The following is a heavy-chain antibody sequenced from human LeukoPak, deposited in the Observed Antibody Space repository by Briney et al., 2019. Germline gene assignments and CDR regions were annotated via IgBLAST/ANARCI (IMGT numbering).Heavy chain of an antibody. CDR1: GGSFSDYY. J-gene: IGHJ4*02. V-gene: IGHV4-34*01. Sequence: SETLSLTCAVYGGSFSDYYWNWVRQPPGKGLEWVGEINHSGNTNYNPSLKSRVTISVDASKNQFSLKLRSVTAADTAVYYCARGFLLVHQDIDSWGQGTIVTVSS. CDR2: INHSGNT. CDR3: ARGFLLVHQDIDS. D-gene: IGHD2-2*01.